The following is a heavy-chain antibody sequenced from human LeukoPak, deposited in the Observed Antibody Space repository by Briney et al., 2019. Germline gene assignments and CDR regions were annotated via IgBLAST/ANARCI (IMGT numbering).Heavy chain of an antibody. CDR2: IYHSGST. CDR1: GYSISSGYY. CDR3: ARAKGGFGELFGVFHWYFDL. D-gene: IGHD3-10*01. Sequence: SETLSLTCTVSGYSISSGYYWGWIRQPPGKGLEWIGNIYHSGSTYNHPSLKSRVTISVDTSKDQFSLKLSSVTAADTAVYYCARAKGGFGELFGVFHWYFDLWGRGTLVTVSS. J-gene: IGHJ2*01. V-gene: IGHV4-38-2*02.